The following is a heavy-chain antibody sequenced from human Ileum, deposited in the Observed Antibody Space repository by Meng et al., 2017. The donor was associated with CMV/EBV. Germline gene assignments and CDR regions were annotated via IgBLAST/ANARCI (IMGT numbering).Heavy chain of an antibody. Sequence: VRLVQTGAEGTKPGAPVKASCKASGYTFTSNDISWVRQAPGQGLEWLGWISAYNGNTNYAQKLQGRVTMTTDTSTTTAYMELRSLRSDDTAVYYCARSGGYCSGGSCPDAWGQGTLVTVSS. D-gene: IGHD2-15*01. J-gene: IGHJ5*02. CDR3: ARSGGYCSGGSCPDA. CDR2: ISAYNGNT. V-gene: IGHV1-18*01. CDR1: GYTFTSND.